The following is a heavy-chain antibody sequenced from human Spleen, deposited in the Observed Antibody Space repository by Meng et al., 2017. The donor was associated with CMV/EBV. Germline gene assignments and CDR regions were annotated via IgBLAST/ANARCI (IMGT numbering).Heavy chain of an antibody. Sequence: SETLSLTCSLSGGSFSSNSYYWGWIRQPPGKGLEWIGSIYYSGSAYYNPSLKSRVTISVDTSKNQFSLKLSSVTAADTAVYYCARGRNTYYDFWSGYSPLLTPLYYFDYWGQGTLVTVSS. J-gene: IGHJ4*02. CDR3: ARGRNTYYDFWSGYSPLLTPLYYFDY. V-gene: IGHV4-39*07. CDR2: IYYSGSA. D-gene: IGHD3-3*01. CDR1: GGSFSSNSYY.